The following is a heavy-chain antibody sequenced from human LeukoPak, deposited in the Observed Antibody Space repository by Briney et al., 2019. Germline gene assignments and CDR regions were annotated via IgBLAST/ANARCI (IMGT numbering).Heavy chain of an antibody. D-gene: IGHD4-23*01. CDR2: IYYSGST. CDR1: GGSISSYY. CDR3: ATGTTVVIVQFDY. J-gene: IGHJ4*02. V-gene: IGHV4-59*01. Sequence: SETLSLTCTVSGGSISSYYWSWIRQPPGKGLEWIGYIYYSGSTNYNPSLKSRVTISVDTSKNQFSLKLSSVTAADTAVYYCATGTTVVIVQFDYWGQGTLVTVSS.